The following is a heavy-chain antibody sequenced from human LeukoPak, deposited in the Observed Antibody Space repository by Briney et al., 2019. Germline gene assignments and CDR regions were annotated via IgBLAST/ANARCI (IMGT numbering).Heavy chain of an antibody. CDR1: GFTFDDYG. Sequence: GGSLRLSCVASGFTFDDYGTSWVRQAPGKGLEWVSGINWNGGSAGHADSVKGRFTISRDNAKNSLYLQMSSLRDEDTALYYCARDRGVSDAFDIWGQGTMVSVSS. CDR3: ARDRGVSDAFDI. V-gene: IGHV3-20*04. J-gene: IGHJ3*02. CDR2: INWNGGSA.